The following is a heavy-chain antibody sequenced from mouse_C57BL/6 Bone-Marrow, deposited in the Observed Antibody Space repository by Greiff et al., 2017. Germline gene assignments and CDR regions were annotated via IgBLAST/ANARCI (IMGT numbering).Heavy chain of an antibody. CDR3: TTGRRVWFAY. CDR1: GFNIKDDY. CDR2: IDPENGDT. Sequence: VQLQQSGAELVRPGASVKLSCTASGFNIKDDYMHWVKQRPEQGLEWIGWIDPENGDTEYASKFQGKATITADTSSNTAYLQLSSLTSEDTAVYYCTTGRRVWFAYWGQGTLVTVSA. D-gene: IGHD2-12*01. V-gene: IGHV14-4*01. J-gene: IGHJ3*01.